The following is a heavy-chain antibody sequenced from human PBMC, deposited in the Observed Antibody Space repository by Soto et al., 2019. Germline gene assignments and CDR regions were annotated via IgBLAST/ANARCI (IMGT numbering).Heavy chain of an antibody. D-gene: IGHD1-26*01. Sequence: QVQLVQSGAEVKKPGASVKVSCKASGYTFTSYAMHWVRQAPGQRLEWMGWINTGNGNTKYSQKFQGRVTITRDTSASTAYMELSSLRSEDTAVYYCARGVGSGLSDYWGQGTLVTVSS. CDR3: ARGVGSGLSDY. CDR1: GYTFTSYA. V-gene: IGHV1-3*04. CDR2: INTGNGNT. J-gene: IGHJ4*02.